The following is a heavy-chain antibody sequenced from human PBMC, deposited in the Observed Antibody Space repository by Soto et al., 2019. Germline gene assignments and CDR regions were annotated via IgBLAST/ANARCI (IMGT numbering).Heavy chain of an antibody. CDR3: AKISIAARPDQYYYYYYGMDV. V-gene: IGHV3-30*18. J-gene: IGHJ6*02. D-gene: IGHD6-6*01. Sequence: PGGSLRLSCAASGFTFSSYGMHWVRQAPGKGLEWVAVISYDGSNKYYADSVKGRFTISRDNSKNTLYLQMNSLRAEDTAVYYCAKISIAARPDQYYYYYYGMDVWGQGTTVTVSS. CDR2: ISYDGSNK. CDR1: GFTFSSYG.